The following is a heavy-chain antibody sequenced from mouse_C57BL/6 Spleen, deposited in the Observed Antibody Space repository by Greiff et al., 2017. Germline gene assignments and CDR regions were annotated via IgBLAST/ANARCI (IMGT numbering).Heavy chain of an antibody. CDR1: GYSITSGYY. CDR2: ISYDGSN. D-gene: IGHD1-1*01. CDR3: ARDPHYYGSSYEGYFDV. J-gene: IGHJ1*03. Sequence: DVKLQESGPGLVKPSQSLSLTCSVTGYSITSGYYWNWIRQFPGNKLEWMGYISYDGSNNYNPSLKNRISITRDTSKNQFFLKLNSVTTEDTATYYCARDPHYYGSSYEGYFDVWGTGTTVTVSS. V-gene: IGHV3-6*01.